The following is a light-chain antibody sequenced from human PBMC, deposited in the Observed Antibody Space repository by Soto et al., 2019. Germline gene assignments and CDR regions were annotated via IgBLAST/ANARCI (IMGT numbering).Light chain of an antibody. CDR1: QTVHSN. CDR2: AAT. CDR3: HQYNDWPVYT. Sequence: EIVMTQSPANLSVSPGGRATLSCRASQTVHSNLAWYQHKSGQAPRLLIYAATTRATGIPARISVSGSGTEFTLTISSLQYEDSAVYFCHQYNDWPVYTFGPGTKVEIK. V-gene: IGKV3-15*01. J-gene: IGKJ2*01.